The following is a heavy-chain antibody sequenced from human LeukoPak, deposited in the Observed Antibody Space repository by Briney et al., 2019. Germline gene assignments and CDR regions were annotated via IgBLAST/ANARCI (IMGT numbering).Heavy chain of an antibody. CDR1: GGSISSSSYY. CDR3: ARDSGPYCSSTSCQFDP. D-gene: IGHD2-2*01. Sequence: SETLSLTCTVPGGSISSSSYYWGWIRQPPGKGLEWIGSIYYSGSTYYNPSLKSRVTISVGTSKNQFSLKLSSVTAADTAVYYRARDSGPYCSSTSCQFDPWGQGTLVTVSS. CDR2: IYYSGST. V-gene: IGHV4-39*07. J-gene: IGHJ5*02.